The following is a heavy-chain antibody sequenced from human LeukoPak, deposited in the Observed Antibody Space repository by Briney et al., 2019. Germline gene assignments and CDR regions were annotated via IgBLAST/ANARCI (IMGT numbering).Heavy chain of an antibody. D-gene: IGHD3-22*01. J-gene: IGHJ3*02. Sequence: SETLSLTCAVYGGSFSGYYWSWIRQPPGKGLEWIGEINHSGSTNYNPSLKSRVTISVDTSKNQFSLKLSSVTAADTAVYYCARGFSMIVESDAFDIWGQGTMVTVSS. CDR3: ARGFSMIVESDAFDI. CDR2: INHSGST. V-gene: IGHV4-34*01. CDR1: GGSFSGYY.